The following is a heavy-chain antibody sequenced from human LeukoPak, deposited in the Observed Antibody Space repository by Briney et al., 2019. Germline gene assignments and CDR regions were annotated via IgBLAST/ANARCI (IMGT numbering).Heavy chain of an antibody. Sequence: VGSLRLSCAGSGFTFSSYWMHWVRQAPGKGLVWVSRINSDGSSTSYADSVKGRFTISRDNAKNTVYLQMKSLRAEETAVYYCASHYYDRSGYYWGQGTLVTVSS. CDR1: GFTFSSYW. CDR2: INSDGSST. J-gene: IGHJ4*02. D-gene: IGHD3-22*01. V-gene: IGHV3-74*01. CDR3: ASHYYDRSGYY.